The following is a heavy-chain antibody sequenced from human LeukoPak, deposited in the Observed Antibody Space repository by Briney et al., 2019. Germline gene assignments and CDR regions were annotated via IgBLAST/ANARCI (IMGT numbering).Heavy chain of an antibody. CDR2: IYSGDNT. CDR3: GRDLIGTAASWDS. CDR1: GFTVSSNY. D-gene: IGHD6-25*01. J-gene: IGHJ4*02. V-gene: IGHV3-53*01. Sequence: GGSLRLSCAASGFTVSSNYMSWVRQAPGKGLEWVSVIYSGDNTYYADSVKGRFTISRDNSKNTLYLQMNSLRVENTAVYYCGRDLIGTAASWDSWGQGTLVTVSS.